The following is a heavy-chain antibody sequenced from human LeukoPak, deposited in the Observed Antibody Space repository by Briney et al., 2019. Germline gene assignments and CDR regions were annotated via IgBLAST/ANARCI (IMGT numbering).Heavy chain of an antibody. CDR2: ISYDGSNK. Sequence: GGSLRLSCAASGFTFSSYAMHWVRQAPGKGLEWVAVISYDGSNKYCADSVKGRFTISRDNSKNTLYLQLNSLRAEDTAVYYCARDWASIPPAVYYFDYWGQGTLVTVSS. CDR3: ARDWASIPPAVYYFDY. CDR1: GFTFSSYA. J-gene: IGHJ4*02. V-gene: IGHV3-30*01. D-gene: IGHD2-2*02.